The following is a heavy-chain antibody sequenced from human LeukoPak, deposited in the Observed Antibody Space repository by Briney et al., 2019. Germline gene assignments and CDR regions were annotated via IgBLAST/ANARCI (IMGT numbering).Heavy chain of an antibody. D-gene: IGHD2-2*01. CDR1: GFTFSIYE. J-gene: IGHJ4*02. CDR2: ISGSATST. CDR3: AKRDFVVPTARAFDY. V-gene: IGHV3-23*01. Sequence: GGSLRLSCAASGFTFSIYEMNWVRHAPGKGLEWVSAISGSATSTYYADSVKGRVTISRDNYKNTLYLQMNSLRAEDTALYYCAKRDFVVPTARAFDYWGQGTLVTVSS.